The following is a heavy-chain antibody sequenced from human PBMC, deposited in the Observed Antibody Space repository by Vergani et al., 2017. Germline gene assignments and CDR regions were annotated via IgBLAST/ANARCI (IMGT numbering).Heavy chain of an antibody. D-gene: IGHD2-15*01. J-gene: IGHJ4*02. CDR3: ATGDQLVAATRFDY. CDR1: GYTFTSYG. Sequence: QVQLVQSGAEVKKPGASVKVSCKASGYTFTSYGISWVRQAPGQGLEWMGWISAYNGNTNYAQKLQGRVTITADKSTSTAYMELSSLRSEDTAVYYCATGDQLVAATRFDYWGQGTLVTVSS. V-gene: IGHV1-18*01. CDR2: ISAYNGNT.